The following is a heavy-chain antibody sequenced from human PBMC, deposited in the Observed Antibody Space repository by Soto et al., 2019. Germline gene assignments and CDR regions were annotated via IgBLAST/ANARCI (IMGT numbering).Heavy chain of an antibody. CDR3: ARDKRDLRFLEWSYYFDY. CDR2: ISYDGSNK. Sequence: QVQLVESGGGVVQPGRSLRLSCAPSGFTFSNYAMHWVRQAPGKGLEWVAVISYDGSNKDYADSVKGRFTISRDNSKNTLYLQMTSLRAEDTAVYYCARDKRDLRFLEWSYYFDYWGQGTLVTVSS. CDR1: GFTFSNYA. V-gene: IGHV3-30-3*01. J-gene: IGHJ4*02. D-gene: IGHD3-3*01.